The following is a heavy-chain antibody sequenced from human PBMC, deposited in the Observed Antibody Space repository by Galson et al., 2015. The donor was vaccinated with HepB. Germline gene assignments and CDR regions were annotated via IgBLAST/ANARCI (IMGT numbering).Heavy chain of an antibody. Sequence: SLRLSCAASGFTFSSYGMHWVRQAPGKGLEWVAFIRYDGSNKYYADSVKGRFTISRDNSKNTLYLQMNSLRAEDTAVYYCAKAHEQKGPGATISDYYYAMGVWGQGTTVTVSS. J-gene: IGHJ6*02. CDR3: AKAHEQKGPGATISDYYYAMGV. D-gene: IGHD1-26*01. CDR2: IRYDGSNK. CDR1: GFTFSSYG. V-gene: IGHV3-30*02.